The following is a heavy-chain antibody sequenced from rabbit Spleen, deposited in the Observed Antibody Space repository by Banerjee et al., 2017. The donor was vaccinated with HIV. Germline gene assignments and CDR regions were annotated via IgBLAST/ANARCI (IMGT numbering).Heavy chain of an antibody. J-gene: IGHJ6*01. CDR3: ARGDNGTSFSTYGMDL. CDR2: IYGGSGDYT. D-gene: IGHD8-1*01. Sequence: QSLEESGGDLVKPGASLTLTCTASGFSFSNNYWICWVRQAPGKGLEWIACIYGGSGDYTYYASWAKGRFTISKTSSTTVTLQMTSLTAADTATYFCARGDNGTSFSTYGMDLWGPGTLVTVS. CDR1: GFSFSNNYW. V-gene: IGHV1S40*01.